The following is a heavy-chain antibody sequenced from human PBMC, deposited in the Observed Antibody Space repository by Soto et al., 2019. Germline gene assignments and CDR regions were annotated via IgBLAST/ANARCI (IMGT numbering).Heavy chain of an antibody. Sequence: GGSLRLSCAASGFTFSDYYMSWIRQAPGKGLEWVSYISSSGSTIYYADSVKGRFTISRDNAKNSLYLQMNSLRAEDTAVYYCARASRRGYSYGGPFDDWGQGTLVTVSS. CDR2: ISSSGSTI. D-gene: IGHD5-18*01. V-gene: IGHV3-11*01. CDR3: ARASRRGYSYGGPFDD. J-gene: IGHJ4*02. CDR1: GFTFSDYY.